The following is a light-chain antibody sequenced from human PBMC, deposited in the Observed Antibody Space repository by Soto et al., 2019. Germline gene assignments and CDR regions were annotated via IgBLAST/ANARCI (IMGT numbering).Light chain of an antibody. CDR3: CSYAGSYTWV. V-gene: IGLV2-11*01. CDR1: SSDVGGYNY. J-gene: IGLJ3*02. Sequence: QSTLTQPRSVSASPGQSVAISCTGTSSDVGGYNYVSWYQQHPGKAPKLMIYDVTKRPSGVPDRFSGSKSSNTASLTISGLQAEDEADYYCCSYAGSYTWVFGGGTKVTVL. CDR2: DVT.